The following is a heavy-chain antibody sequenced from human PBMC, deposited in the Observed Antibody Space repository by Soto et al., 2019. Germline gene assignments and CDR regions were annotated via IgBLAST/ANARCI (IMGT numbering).Heavy chain of an antibody. CDR2: INAGNGST. J-gene: IGHJ3*02. CDR1: GYTFTMYA. CDR3: GTAIADDAFDI. V-gene: IGHV1-3*01. Sequence: AASVKVSCKASGYTFTMYAMHWVRQAPGQRLEWMGWINAGNGSTKYSQKFQGRVTITRDTSASTAYMELSSLRSEDTAVYYCGTAIADDAFDIWGRGTMVTVSS. D-gene: IGHD2-2*01.